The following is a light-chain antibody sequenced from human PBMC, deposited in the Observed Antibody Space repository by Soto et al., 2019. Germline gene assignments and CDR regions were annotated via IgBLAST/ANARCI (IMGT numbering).Light chain of an antibody. J-gene: IGLJ2*01. Sequence: QSVLTQPPSASGSPGQSVTISCTGTSSDVGGHNSVSWYQQHPGKAPKLMVFEVNKRPSGVPDRFSGSKSVNTASLTVSGLQAEDEADYYCSSFADNNNLLFGGGTKVTVL. CDR1: SSDVGGHNS. V-gene: IGLV2-8*01. CDR3: SSFADNNNLL. CDR2: EVN.